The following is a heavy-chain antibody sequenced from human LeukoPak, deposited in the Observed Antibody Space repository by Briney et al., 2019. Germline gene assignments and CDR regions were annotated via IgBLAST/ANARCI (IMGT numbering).Heavy chain of an antibody. CDR1: GGSISSYY. V-gene: IGHV4-59*01. Sequence: SETLSLTCTVSGGSISSYYWSWIRQPPGKGLEWIGYIYYSGSTNYNPSLKSRVTISVDTSENQFSLKLSSVTAADTAVYYCASYYDSSGSLFQHWGQGTLVTVSS. J-gene: IGHJ1*01. CDR3: ASYYDSSGSLFQH. D-gene: IGHD3-22*01. CDR2: IYYSGST.